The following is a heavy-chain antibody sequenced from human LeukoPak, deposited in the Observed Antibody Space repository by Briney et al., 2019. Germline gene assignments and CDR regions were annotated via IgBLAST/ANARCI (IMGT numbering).Heavy chain of an antibody. CDR1: GFTFSSYG. Sequence: GRSLRLSCAASGFTFSSYGMHWVRQAPGKGLEWVAVISYDGSNKYYADFVKGRFTISRDNSKNTLYLQMNSLRAEDTAMYYCARETVTTYYFDYWGQGTLVTVSS. V-gene: IGHV3-30*03. D-gene: IGHD4-11*01. J-gene: IGHJ4*02. CDR2: ISYDGSNK. CDR3: ARETVTTYYFDY.